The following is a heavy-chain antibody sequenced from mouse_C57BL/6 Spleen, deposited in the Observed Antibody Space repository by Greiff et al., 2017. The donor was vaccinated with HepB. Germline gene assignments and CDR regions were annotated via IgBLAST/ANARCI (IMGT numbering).Heavy chain of an antibody. Sequence: VQLQQSGAELARPGASVKLSCKASGYTFTSYGISWVKQRTGQGLEWIGEIYPRSGNTYYNEKFKGKATLTADKSSSTAYMELRSLTSEDSAVYFCARCGFITTVVGGAMDYGGQGTSVTVSS. D-gene: IGHD1-1*01. CDR1: GYTFTSYG. V-gene: IGHV1-81*01. CDR2: IYPRSGNT. J-gene: IGHJ4*01. CDR3: ARCGFITTVVGGAMDY.